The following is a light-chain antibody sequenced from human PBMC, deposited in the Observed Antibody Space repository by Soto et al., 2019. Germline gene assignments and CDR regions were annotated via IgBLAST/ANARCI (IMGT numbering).Light chain of an antibody. Sequence: LTHPPSASATPWHRVTMSFSGSNSNIGTDTVNCYQQLPGTAPRLLIYTNNQRPSGVPQRFSGSKTGTSASLAIGGLQSEDGADYYCAAWDASLGAYVFGTGTKVTVL. J-gene: IGLJ1*01. V-gene: IGLV1-44*01. CDR1: NSNIGTDT. CDR3: AAWDASLGAYV. CDR2: TNN.